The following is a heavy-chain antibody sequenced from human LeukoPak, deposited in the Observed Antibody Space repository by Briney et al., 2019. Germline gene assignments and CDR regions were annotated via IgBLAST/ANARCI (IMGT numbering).Heavy chain of an antibody. D-gene: IGHD3-22*01. J-gene: IGHJ4*02. CDR1: GFTFSSYW. V-gene: IGHV3-74*01. CDR3: ARKHYYDSSGFFPPMDY. CDR2: ISGDGSTT. Sequence: GGSLRLSCAASGFTFSSYWMHWVRQAPGMGLVWVSRISGDGSTTSYADSVKGRFTISRDNAKNTLYLQMNSLRAEDTAVYYCARKHYYDSSGFFPPMDYWGQGTLVTVSS.